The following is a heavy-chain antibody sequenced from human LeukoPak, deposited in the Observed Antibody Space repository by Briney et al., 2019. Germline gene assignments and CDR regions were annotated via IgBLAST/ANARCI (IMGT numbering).Heavy chain of an antibody. Sequence: GGSLRLSCTASGFTFSSYWMHWVCQAPGKGLVWVSRINSDGVSTSYADSVKGRLTISRDNAKNTLYLQMNSLRAEDTAVYYCARRIQGMAPYYFDYWGQGTLVTVSS. D-gene: IGHD5-24*01. V-gene: IGHV3-74*01. J-gene: IGHJ4*02. CDR1: GFTFSSYW. CDR2: INSDGVST. CDR3: ARRIQGMAPYYFDY.